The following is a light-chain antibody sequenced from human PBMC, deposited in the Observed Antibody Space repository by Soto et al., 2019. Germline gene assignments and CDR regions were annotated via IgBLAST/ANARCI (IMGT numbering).Light chain of an antibody. CDR3: MHGTHWALS. CDR2: KVS. V-gene: IGKV2-30*01. Sequence: DVVMTQSPLSLPVTLGQPASISCRSSQSLVYSDGNTYLSWFQQRPGQSPRRPICKVSKRDSGVPDRFSGSGSGTDFTLKISRVEAEDVGVYSCMHGTHWALSVGPGTKVDIK. J-gene: IGKJ3*01. CDR1: QSLVYSDGNTY.